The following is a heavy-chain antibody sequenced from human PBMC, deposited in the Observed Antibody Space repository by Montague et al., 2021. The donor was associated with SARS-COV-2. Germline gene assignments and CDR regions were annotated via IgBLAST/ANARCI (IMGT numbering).Heavy chain of an antibody. CDR1: GISITNRNW. Sequence: SETLSLTCAVSGISITNRNWWSWVRQPPGKGLELLGEIYSSGNTHYDPSLQGRATMSLDKSNNQVLLSLTSVTAAGTAIYYCGTGLYWYFDLWGHGTLVTVSS. D-gene: IGHD7-27*01. V-gene: IGHV4-4*02. J-gene: IGHJ2*01. CDR3: GTGLYWYFDL. CDR2: IYSSGNT.